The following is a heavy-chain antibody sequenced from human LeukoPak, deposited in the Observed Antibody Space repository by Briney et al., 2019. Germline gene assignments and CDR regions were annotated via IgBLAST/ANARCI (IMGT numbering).Heavy chain of an antibody. J-gene: IGHJ4*02. V-gene: IGHV3-7*04. Sequence: PGGSLRLSCAASGFTFSSYWMSWVRQAPGKGLEGVASIKFEEREKHYMDSAKGRFTISRATAKNSLYLQMNSMRVEDTAVYFCARVTTNGYFEYWGQGSLVTVSP. CDR2: IKFEEREK. CDR1: GFTFSSYW. D-gene: IGHD1-1*01. CDR3: ARVTTNGYFEY.